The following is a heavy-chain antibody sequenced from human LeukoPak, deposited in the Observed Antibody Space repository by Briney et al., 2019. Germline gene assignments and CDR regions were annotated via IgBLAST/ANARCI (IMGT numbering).Heavy chain of an antibody. CDR1: GFTFSSYW. CDR3: ARGGDLDA. J-gene: IGHJ6*02. Sequence: GGSLRLSCAASGFTFSSYWMNWARQAPGKGLEWVASINHNGNVNYYVDSLKCRCTISRDNAKNSLYLKMSNLRAEDTAVYFCARGGDLDAWGQGATVTVSS. CDR2: INHNGNVN. D-gene: IGHD2-21*01. V-gene: IGHV3-7*03.